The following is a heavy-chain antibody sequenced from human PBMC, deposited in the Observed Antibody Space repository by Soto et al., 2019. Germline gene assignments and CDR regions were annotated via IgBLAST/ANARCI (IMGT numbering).Heavy chain of an antibody. CDR1: FRPISSSSYY. CDR2: IYYSGST. Sequence: LSLTCTLSFRPISSSSYYWGWIQQRPASGLEWIRSIYYSGSTYYNPSLKSRVTISVDTSKNQFSLKLSSVTAADTAVYYCARQVRDYYGDYDYWGQGTLVTVSS. D-gene: IGHD4-17*01. J-gene: IGHJ4*02. V-gene: IGHV4-39*01. CDR3: ARQVRDYYGDYDY.